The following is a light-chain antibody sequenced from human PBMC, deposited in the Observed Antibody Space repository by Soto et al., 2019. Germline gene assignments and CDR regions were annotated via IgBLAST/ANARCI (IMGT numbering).Light chain of an antibody. CDR2: DAS. V-gene: IGKV3-11*01. J-gene: IGKJ4*01. Sequence: EIVFTQPPATLSLSPGERATLSCRASQSVSSYLAWYQQKPGQAPRLLIYDASNRATGIPARFSGSGSGTDFTLTISSLEPEDLAVYYCQQRSNWPPTFGGGTKVEIK. CDR1: QSVSSY. CDR3: QQRSNWPPT.